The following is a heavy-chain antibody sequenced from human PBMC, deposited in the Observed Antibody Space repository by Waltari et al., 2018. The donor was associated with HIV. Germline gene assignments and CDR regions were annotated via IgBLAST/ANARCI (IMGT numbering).Heavy chain of an antibody. V-gene: IGHV5-51*01. J-gene: IGHJ3*02. CDR1: GYSFDSYW. CDR2: MSPGDSVT. D-gene: IGHD3-22*01. CDR3: VRRKKDYYDSSGHYERGAFDI. Sequence: EGQLVQSGAEVKKPGESLKISCKGSGYSFDSYWVGWVRQMPGKGLECLGIMSPGDSVTRYRPSFQGPVTISADKSISTAYLQWNSLQASDTAIYYCVRRKKDYYDSSGHYERGAFDIWGQGTMVTVSA.